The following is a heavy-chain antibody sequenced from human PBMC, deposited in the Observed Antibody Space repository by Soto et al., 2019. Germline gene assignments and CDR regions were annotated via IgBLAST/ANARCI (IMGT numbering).Heavy chain of an antibody. Sequence: SETLSLTCTVSGGSISSYYWSWIRQPPGKGLEWIGYIYYSGSTNYNPSLKSRVTISVDTSKNQFSLKLSSVTAADTAVYYCATDGSGGAYGMDVWGQGTTVTVSS. CDR1: GGSISSYY. V-gene: IGHV4-59*01. D-gene: IGHD3-22*01. CDR3: ATDGSGGAYGMDV. CDR2: IYYSGST. J-gene: IGHJ6*02.